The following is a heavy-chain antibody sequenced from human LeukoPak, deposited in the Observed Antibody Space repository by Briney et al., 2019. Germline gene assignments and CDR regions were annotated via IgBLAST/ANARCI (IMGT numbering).Heavy chain of an antibody. J-gene: IGHJ6*03. CDR2: IYYSGST. CDR3: ARQYDSYFYYYLDL. D-gene: IGHD2-2*01. V-gene: IGHV4-30-4*08. Sequence: PSETLSLTCTVSGGSISSGDYYWSWIRQPPGKGLEWIGYIYYSGSTYYNPSLKSRVTMSVDTSRNQFSLRLSFVTAADTAVYYCARQYDSYFYYYLDLWGTGTTVTGSS. CDR1: GGSISSGDYY.